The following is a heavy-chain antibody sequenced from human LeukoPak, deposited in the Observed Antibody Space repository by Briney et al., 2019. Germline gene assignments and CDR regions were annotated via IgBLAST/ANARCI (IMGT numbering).Heavy chain of an antibody. CDR3: AGRSVMGPEDY. J-gene: IGHJ4*02. CDR2: ISSSSSYI. D-gene: IGHD2-15*01. V-gene: IGHV3-21*04. Sequence: PGGSLRLSCAASGFTFSSYSMNWVRQAPGKGLEWVSSISSSSSYIYYADSVKGRFTISRDNAKNSLYLQVSSLRAEDTALYYCAGRSVMGPEDYWGQGTLVTVSS. CDR1: GFTFSSYS.